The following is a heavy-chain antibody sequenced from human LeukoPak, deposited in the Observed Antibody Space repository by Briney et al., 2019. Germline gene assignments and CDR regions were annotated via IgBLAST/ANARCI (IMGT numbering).Heavy chain of an antibody. CDR2: IYTSGST. D-gene: IGHD2-2*01. CDR3: ARAPITGYCSSTSCYARGAFDI. V-gene: IGHV4-61*02. J-gene: IGHJ3*02. CDR1: GGSISSGSYY. Sequence: SETLSLTXTVSGGSISSGSYYWSWIRQPAGKGLEWIGRIYTSGSTNYNPSLKSRVTISVATSKNQFSLKLSSVTAADTAVYYCARAPITGYCSSTSCYARGAFDIWGQGTMVTVSS.